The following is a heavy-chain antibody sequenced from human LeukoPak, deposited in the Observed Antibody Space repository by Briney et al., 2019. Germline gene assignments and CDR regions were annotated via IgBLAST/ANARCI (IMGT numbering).Heavy chain of an antibody. CDR1: GYTFTSSG. J-gene: IGHJ4*02. CDR3: AREDMSPWELWD. D-gene: IGHD1-26*01. V-gene: IGHV1-18*01. CDR2: ISAYNGNT. Sequence: ASVKVSCKASGYTFTSSGISWVRQAPGQGLEWMGWISAYNGNTNYAQKLQGRVTMTTDTSTSTAYMELRSLRSDDTAVYYCAREDMSPWELWDWGQGTLVTVSS.